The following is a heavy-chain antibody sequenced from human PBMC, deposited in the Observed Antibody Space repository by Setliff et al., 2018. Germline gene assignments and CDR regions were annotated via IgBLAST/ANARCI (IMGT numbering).Heavy chain of an antibody. V-gene: IGHV4-4*07. Sequence: SETLSLTCTVSGGSISSYYWSWIRQPAGKGLEWIGHIYIGGSANYNPSLKSRVTMSVDTSKNQFSLKLNSVTVADMAVYYCAREQWLDPPGYYYMDVWAKGTTVTVSS. D-gene: IGHD6-19*01. CDR2: IYIGGSA. CDR1: GGSISSYY. CDR3: AREQWLDPPGYYYMDV. J-gene: IGHJ6*03.